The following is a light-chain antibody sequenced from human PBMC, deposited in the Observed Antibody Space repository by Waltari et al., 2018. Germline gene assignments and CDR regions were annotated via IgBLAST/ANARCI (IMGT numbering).Light chain of an antibody. J-gene: IGLJ1*01. Sequence: SSELTQDPAVSVALGQTVRIMCQGASLTYYYATWYQQRPGQAPALVIYGENNRPSGIPDRFSGSTSGNTASLTITGAQAEDEADYYCKSRDSSGDHYVFGTGTKVTVL. CDR1: SLTYYY. CDR3: KSRDSSGDHYV. CDR2: GEN. V-gene: IGLV3-19*01.